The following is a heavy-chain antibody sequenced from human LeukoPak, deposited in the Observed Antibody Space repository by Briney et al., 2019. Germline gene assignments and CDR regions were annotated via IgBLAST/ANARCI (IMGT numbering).Heavy chain of an antibody. V-gene: IGHV3-30*02. CDR2: IRSDGSDK. Sequence: GGSLRLSCAASEFTFFTYGMQWVRQAPGKGLDWVAFIRSDGSDKYYADSVKGRFTISRENSKNTLYLQMNNLRAEDTAVYYCSKDVSYSTSSFDYWGQGTLVTVSS. CDR1: EFTFFTYG. J-gene: IGHJ4*02. D-gene: IGHD6-13*01. CDR3: SKDVSYSTSSFDY.